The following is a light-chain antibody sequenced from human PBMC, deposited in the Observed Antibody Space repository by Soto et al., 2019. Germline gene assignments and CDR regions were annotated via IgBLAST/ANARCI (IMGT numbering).Light chain of an antibody. CDR1: QSISSW. J-gene: IGKJ1*01. CDR3: QQYYSYPRT. Sequence: DVQMTQSPSTLSASIGDRVTITCLASQSISSWLAWYQQKPGKAPKLLIYDASSLESGVPSRFSGSGSGTDFTLTISCLQSEDFATYYCQQYYSYPRTFGQGTKVDIK. V-gene: IGKV1-5*01. CDR2: DAS.